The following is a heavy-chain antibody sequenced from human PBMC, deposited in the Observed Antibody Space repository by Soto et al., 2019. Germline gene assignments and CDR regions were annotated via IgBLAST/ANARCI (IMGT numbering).Heavy chain of an antibody. CDR2: IWYDGSNK. D-gene: IGHD2-8*01. V-gene: IGHV3-33*01. Sequence: GGSLRLSCAASGFTFSSYGMHWVRQAPGKGLEWVAVIWYDGSNKYYADSVKGRFTISRDNSKNTLYLQMNSLRAEDTAVYYCARGVMVYAQIGWFGGWFDPWGQGTLVTVSS. J-gene: IGHJ5*02. CDR3: ARGVMVYAQIGWFGGWFDP. CDR1: GFTFSSYG.